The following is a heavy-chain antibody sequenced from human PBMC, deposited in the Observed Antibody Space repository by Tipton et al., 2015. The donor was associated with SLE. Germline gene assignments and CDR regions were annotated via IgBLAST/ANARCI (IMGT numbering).Heavy chain of an antibody. V-gene: IGHV4-39*07. CDR1: GGSISSSSYS. Sequence: TLSLTCTVSGGSISSSSYSWGWIRQPPGKGLEWIGSIYYSGSTYYNPSLKSRVTISVDTSKKQFSLKLSSVTAADTAVYYCARDRGSGTWFDPWGQGTLVTVSS. D-gene: IGHD3-10*01. CDR2: IYYSGST. CDR3: ARDRGSGTWFDP. J-gene: IGHJ5*02.